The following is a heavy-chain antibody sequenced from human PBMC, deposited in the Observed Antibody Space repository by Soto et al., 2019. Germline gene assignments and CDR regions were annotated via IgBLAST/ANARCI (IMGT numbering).Heavy chain of an antibody. Sequence: EVQLVESGGGLVQPGGSLRLSCAASGFTFSSYSMNWVRQAPGKGLEWVSYVSSTSGTIYYADSVKGRFPISRDNAKNSLYLQMNSLRAEDTAVYFCASGFSGPRFGFDYWGQGTLVTVSS. CDR1: GFTFSSYS. D-gene: IGHD3-16*01. CDR2: VSSTSGTI. V-gene: IGHV3-48*01. J-gene: IGHJ4*02. CDR3: ASGFSGPRFGFDY.